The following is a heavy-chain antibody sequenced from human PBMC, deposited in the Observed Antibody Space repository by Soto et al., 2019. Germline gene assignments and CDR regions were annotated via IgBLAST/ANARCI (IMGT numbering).Heavy chain of an antibody. J-gene: IGHJ4*02. CDR1: GGSISSGGYY. V-gene: IGHV4-31*03. Sequence: SETLSLTCTVSGGSISSGGYYWSWIRQHPGKGLEWIGYIYYSGSTYYNPSLKSRVTISVDTSKNQFSLKLSSVTAADTAVYYCARMGYSYGIDYWGQGTLVTVSS. D-gene: IGHD5-18*01. CDR3: ARMGYSYGIDY. CDR2: IYYSGST.